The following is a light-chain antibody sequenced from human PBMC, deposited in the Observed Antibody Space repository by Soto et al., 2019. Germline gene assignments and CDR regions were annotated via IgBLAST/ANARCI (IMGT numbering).Light chain of an antibody. Sequence: DIVMTQSPLSLPVTLGKPASISCRSSQSLLYSNGYNYLDWYLQKPGQSPQLLIYFGSSRACGVPGRFSGSGSGTEFTLTISSVEAEDVGVYCCMHSLRTPLTFGPGTKVDVK. J-gene: IGKJ3*01. CDR2: FGS. V-gene: IGKV2-28*01. CDR3: MHSLRTPLT. CDR1: QSLLYSNGYNY.